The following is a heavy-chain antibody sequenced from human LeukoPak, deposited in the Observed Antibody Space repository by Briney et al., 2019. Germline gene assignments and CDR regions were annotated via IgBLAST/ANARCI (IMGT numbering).Heavy chain of an antibody. Sequence: PGGSLRLSCEASGFTFSTYWMHWVRQAPGKGLVWVSRINTDGRTTTYADSVKGRFTISRDNAKNTLYLQMNSLRADDTAVYYCARTYDLSGPSAFDIWGQGTVVTVSS. CDR1: GFTFSTYW. V-gene: IGHV3-74*01. D-gene: IGHD3-22*01. J-gene: IGHJ3*02. CDR3: ARTYDLSGPSAFDI. CDR2: INTDGRTT.